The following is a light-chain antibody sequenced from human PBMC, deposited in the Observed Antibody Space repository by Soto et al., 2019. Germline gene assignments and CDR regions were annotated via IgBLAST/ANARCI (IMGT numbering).Light chain of an antibody. CDR1: SSNIGTVYD. V-gene: IGLV1-40*01. CDR2: GNS. Sequence: QSVLTQPPSVSGAPGQRVTISCTGSSSNIGTVYDVHWYQQLPGTAPKLLIHGNSNRPSGVPDRFSGSKSGTSASLAITGLRAEDEADYYCQSYDSSLSGYVFGTGTKVTVL. CDR3: QSYDSSLSGYV. J-gene: IGLJ1*01.